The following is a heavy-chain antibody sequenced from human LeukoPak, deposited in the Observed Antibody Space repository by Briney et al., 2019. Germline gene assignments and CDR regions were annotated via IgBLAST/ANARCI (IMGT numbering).Heavy chain of an antibody. V-gene: IGHV3-9*01. CDR3: AKPGCSSIRCYSNF. Sequence: PGGSLRLSCAASGFTFSSYSMNWVRQAPGKGLEWVASVSWNSGDIDYADSVKGRFTISRDNAKNSLYLQMNSLRAEDTALYYCAKPGCSSIRCYSNFWGQGTLVTV. CDR1: GFTFSSYS. J-gene: IGHJ4*02. D-gene: IGHD2-2*01. CDR2: VSWNSGDI.